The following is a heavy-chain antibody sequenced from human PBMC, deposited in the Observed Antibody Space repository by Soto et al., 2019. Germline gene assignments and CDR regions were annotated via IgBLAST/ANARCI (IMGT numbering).Heavy chain of an antibody. D-gene: IGHD3-22*01. CDR1: GFTFSSYA. CDR3: ARDRGFAYYDSSGYPLVYFQH. CDR2: ISYDGSNK. Sequence: QVQLVESGGGVVQPGRSLRLSCAASGFTFSSYAMHWVRQAPGKGLEWVAVISYDGSNKYYADSVKGRFTISRDNSKNTLYPQMNSLRAEDTAVYYCARDRGFAYYDSSGYPLVYFQHWGQGTLVTVSS. J-gene: IGHJ1*01. V-gene: IGHV3-30-3*01.